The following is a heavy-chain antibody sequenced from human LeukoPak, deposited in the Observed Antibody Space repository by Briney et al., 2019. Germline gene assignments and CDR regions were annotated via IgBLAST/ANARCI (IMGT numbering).Heavy chain of an antibody. CDR3: ARGGSVVPAAMAGNWFDP. D-gene: IGHD2-2*01. J-gene: IGHJ5*02. Sequence: SETLSLTCAVYGGSFSGYYWSWIRQPPGKGLEWIGEINHSGSTNYNPSLKSRVTISVDTSKNQFSLKLSSVTAADTAVYYCARGGSVVPAAMAGNWFDPWGQGTLVTVSS. CDR1: GGSFSGYY. CDR2: INHSGST. V-gene: IGHV4-34*01.